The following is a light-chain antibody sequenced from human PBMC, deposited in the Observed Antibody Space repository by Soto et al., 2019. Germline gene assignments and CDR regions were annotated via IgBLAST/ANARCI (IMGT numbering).Light chain of an antibody. CDR3: QQSYSTPQT. V-gene: IGKV1-39*01. Sequence: IQLTQSPSSLYASVGDSVTITCRASQAIRTALGWYQQKPGKAPKLLIYAASSLQSGVPSRFSGSGSGTDFTLTISSLQPEDFATYYCQQSYSTPQTFGQGTKVDIK. CDR1: QAIRTA. J-gene: IGKJ1*01. CDR2: AAS.